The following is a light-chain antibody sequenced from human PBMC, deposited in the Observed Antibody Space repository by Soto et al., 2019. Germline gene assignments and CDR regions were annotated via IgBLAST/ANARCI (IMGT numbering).Light chain of an antibody. Sequence: EIVMTQSPAALSVSPGERATISCRASQSVSSNLAWYQQKPGQAPRLLIYGASTRATGIPARFSGSGSGTEFTLTISSLQSEDFAVYYCQQYNNSPSGTFGQGTKVDIK. J-gene: IGKJ1*01. V-gene: IGKV3-15*01. CDR2: GAS. CDR1: QSVSSN. CDR3: QQYNNSPSGT.